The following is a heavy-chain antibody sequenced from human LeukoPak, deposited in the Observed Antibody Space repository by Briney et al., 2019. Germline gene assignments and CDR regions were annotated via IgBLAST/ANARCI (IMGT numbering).Heavy chain of an antibody. J-gene: IGHJ4*02. CDR2: IKHDESEK. V-gene: IGHV3-7*01. CDR3: ARQGYYDRSGYYS. D-gene: IGHD3-22*01. Sequence: PGGSLRLSCAASGFTFRSYWMSWVRQAPGKGREWVASIKHDESEKYYVDSLKGRITISRDNARNSLFLQTNSTRPEDTAVYYCARQGYYDRSGYYSWGQGTLVTVSS. CDR1: GFTFRSYW.